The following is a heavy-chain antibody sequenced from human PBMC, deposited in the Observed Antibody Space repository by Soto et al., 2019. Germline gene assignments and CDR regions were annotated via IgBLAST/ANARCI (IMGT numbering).Heavy chain of an antibody. V-gene: IGHV3-30*18. CDR1: GFTFSSYG. Sequence: PGGSLRLSCAASGFTFSSYGMHWVRQAPGKGLEWVAVISYDGSNKYYADSVKGRFTISRDNSKNTLYLQMNSLRAEDTAVYYCAKGAAEAWDPGDYFDYWGQGTLVTVSS. J-gene: IGHJ4*02. CDR2: ISYDGSNK. CDR3: AKGAAEAWDPGDYFDY. D-gene: IGHD1-26*01.